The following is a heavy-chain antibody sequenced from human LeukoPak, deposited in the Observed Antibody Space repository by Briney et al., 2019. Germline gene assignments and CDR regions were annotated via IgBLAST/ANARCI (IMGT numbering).Heavy chain of an antibody. V-gene: IGHV1-69*13. CDR2: IIPIFGTA. Sequence: EASVKVSCKASGGTFSSYGISWVRQAPGQGLEWMGGIIPIFGTANYTQKFQGRITTTADVSTRTAYMELSSLRSEDTAVYYCASVGSGSYPFDYWGQGTLVTVSS. D-gene: IGHD3-10*01. CDR1: GGTFSSYG. J-gene: IGHJ4*02. CDR3: ASVGSGSYPFDY.